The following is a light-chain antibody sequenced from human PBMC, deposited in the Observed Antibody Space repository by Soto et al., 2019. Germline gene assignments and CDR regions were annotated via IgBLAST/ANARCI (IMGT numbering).Light chain of an antibody. CDR3: SSYTSSSTSFVV. Sequence: QSVLTQPASVSGSPGQSITISCTGTSSDLAIYNYVSWYQQQPGKAPKLMIYQVTNRPSGVSNRFSGSKSGNTASLTISGLQAEDEADYYCSSYTSSSTSFVVFGGGTKLTVL. J-gene: IGLJ2*01. CDR1: SSDLAIYNY. CDR2: QVT. V-gene: IGLV2-14*01.